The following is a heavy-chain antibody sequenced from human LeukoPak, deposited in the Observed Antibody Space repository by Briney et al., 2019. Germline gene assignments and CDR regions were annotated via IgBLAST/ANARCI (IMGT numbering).Heavy chain of an antibody. CDR3: ARVVGRGYSYGGPTDAFDI. CDR1: GFTFSSYS. D-gene: IGHD5-18*01. V-gene: IGHV3-48*01. J-gene: IGHJ3*02. Sequence: PGGSLRLSCAASGFTFSSYSMNWVRQAPGKGLEWVSYISSSSSTIYYADSVKGRFTISRDNAKNSLYLQMNSLRAEDTAVYYCARVVGRGYSYGGPTDAFDIWGQGTMVTVSS. CDR2: ISSSSSTI.